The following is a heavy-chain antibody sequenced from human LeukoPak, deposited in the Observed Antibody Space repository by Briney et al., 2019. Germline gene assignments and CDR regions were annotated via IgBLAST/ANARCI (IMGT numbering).Heavy chain of an antibody. CDR3: AREAAGHAFDI. CDR1: GYTFTSYY. D-gene: IGHD1-14*01. Sequence: ASVKVSCKASGYTFTSYYMHWVRQAPGQGLEWMGIINPSGGSTSYAQKFQGRVPMTRATSTSTVYMELSSLRSEDTAVYYCAREAAGHAFDIWGHGTMVTVSS. CDR2: INPSGGST. J-gene: IGHJ3*02. V-gene: IGHV1-46*01.